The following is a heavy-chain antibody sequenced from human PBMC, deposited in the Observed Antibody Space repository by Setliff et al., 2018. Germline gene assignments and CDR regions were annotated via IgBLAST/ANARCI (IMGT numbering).Heavy chain of an antibody. V-gene: IGHV4-34*01. J-gene: IGHJ6*03. CDR2: INHSGRT. Sequence: SETLSLTCAIYGGSFSGYYWSWIRQPPGKGLEWIGEINHSGRTNYNPSLKSRVTISVDTSKNQFSLKLTSVTAADTAVYYCARGQGYYMDVWGKGTTVTVS. CDR3: ARGQGYYMDV. CDR1: GGSFSGYY.